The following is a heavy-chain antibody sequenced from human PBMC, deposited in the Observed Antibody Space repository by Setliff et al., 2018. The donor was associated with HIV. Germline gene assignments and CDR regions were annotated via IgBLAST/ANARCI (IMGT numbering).Heavy chain of an antibody. J-gene: IGHJ4*02. CDR3: ARGSGRFCSGGRCSAFDY. CDR1: GFSINSGYY. CDR2: IYQIGTT. Sequence: SETLSLTCAVSGFSINSGYYWGWIRQPPGKGLEWIGSIYQIGTTYYNPSLKSRFTISVDTSQNQFSLRLSSVTAADTAVYYCARGSGRFCSGGRCSAFDYWGQGTLVTVSS. D-gene: IGHD2-15*01. V-gene: IGHV4-38-2*01.